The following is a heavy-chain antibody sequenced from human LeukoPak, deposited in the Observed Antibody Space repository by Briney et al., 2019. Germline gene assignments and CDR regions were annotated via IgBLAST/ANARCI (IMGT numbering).Heavy chain of an antibody. D-gene: IGHD3-22*01. CDR1: GFTVSSNY. CDR3: ARDQNLFQYYDSSKPLSY. J-gene: IGHJ4*02. V-gene: IGHV3-66*02. Sequence: GGSLRLSCAASGFTVSSNYMSWVRQAPGKGLEWVSVIYSGGRTYYADSVKGRFTISRDNSKNTLYLQMNSLRAEDTAVYYCARDQNLFQYYDSSKPLSYWGQGTLVTVSS. CDR2: IYSGGRT.